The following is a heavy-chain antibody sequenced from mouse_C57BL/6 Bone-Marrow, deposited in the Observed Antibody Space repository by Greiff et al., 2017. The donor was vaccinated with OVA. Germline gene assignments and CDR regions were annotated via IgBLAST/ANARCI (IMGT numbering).Heavy chain of an antibody. CDR1: GYTFTSHW. Sequence: QVQLQQPGAELVRPGTSVKLSCKASGYTFTSHWLPWVKQRPGQGLEWIGVIDPSDSYTNYNQKFKGKATLTVDTSSSTAYMQLSSLTSEDSAVYYCARSGYYWGQGTTLTVSS. V-gene: IGHV1-59*01. CDR3: ARSGYY. CDR2: IDPSDSYT. J-gene: IGHJ2*01.